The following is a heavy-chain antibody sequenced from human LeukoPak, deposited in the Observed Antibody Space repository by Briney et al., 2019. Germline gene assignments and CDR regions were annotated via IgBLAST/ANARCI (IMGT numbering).Heavy chain of an antibody. CDR3: ARVWLRSFDY. Sequence: GRSLRLSCAASGFTLSSSEMNWVRQAPGKGLEWVSYISSSGTTIYYADSVNGRFAISRDNAKNSLYLQMNSLRAEDTAVYYCARVWLRSFDYWGQGTLVTVSS. CDR2: ISSSGTTI. V-gene: IGHV3-48*03. J-gene: IGHJ4*02. D-gene: IGHD5-12*01. CDR1: GFTLSSSE.